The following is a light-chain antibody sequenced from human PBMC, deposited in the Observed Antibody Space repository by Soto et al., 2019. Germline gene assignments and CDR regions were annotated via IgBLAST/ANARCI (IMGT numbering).Light chain of an antibody. CDR1: RNIRNY. J-gene: IGKJ2*01. Sequence: DIQMTQSPSSLSASVGDSVTISCRASRNIRNYLNWYQQKPGKAPKLRIYASSSLHGGVPSRFAGSGSGPDFSLTASVVQPKEFVTYFCQQGHRIPSTFG. V-gene: IGKV1-39*01. CDR2: ASS. CDR3: QQGHRIPST.